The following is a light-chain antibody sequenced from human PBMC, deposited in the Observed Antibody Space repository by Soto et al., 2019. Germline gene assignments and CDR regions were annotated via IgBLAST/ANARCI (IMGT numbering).Light chain of an antibody. CDR3: QQYGNSPQT. V-gene: IGKV3-11*01. Sequence: EIVLTHSLATLSLSPCERATLSFRASQTISSYLLWYQQKPGQAPRLLIYDASNRATGIPARFSGSGSETDFTLTISRLEPEDFAVYYCQQYGNSPQTFGQGTKVDI. J-gene: IGKJ1*01. CDR1: QTISSY. CDR2: DAS.